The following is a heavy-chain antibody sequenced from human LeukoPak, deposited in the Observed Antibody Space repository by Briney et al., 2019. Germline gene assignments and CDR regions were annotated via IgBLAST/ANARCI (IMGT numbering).Heavy chain of an antibody. Sequence: PSETLSLTCTVSGGSISSYYWSWIRQPPGKGLEWIGYIYYSGSPNYNPSLKSRVTISVDTSKNQFSLKLSSVTAADTAVYYCASSSMPEYYYDSSGYLGAFDIWGQGTMVTVSS. D-gene: IGHD3-22*01. V-gene: IGHV4-59*01. J-gene: IGHJ3*02. CDR1: GGSISSYY. CDR2: IYYSGSP. CDR3: ASSSMPEYYYDSSGYLGAFDI.